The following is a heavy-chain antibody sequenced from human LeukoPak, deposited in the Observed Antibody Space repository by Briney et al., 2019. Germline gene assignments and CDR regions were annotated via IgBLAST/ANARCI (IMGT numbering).Heavy chain of an antibody. V-gene: IGHV4-59*01. Sequence: SETLSLTCTVSGDSISSYYWNWIRHPPGKRLEWIGYIYNEGTTNYNPSLRSRVSISVDTSKNTFSLKVFSVAAADTAVYYCARAPTPRGSSRYWGQGILVTVSS. D-gene: IGHD1-26*01. CDR3: ARAPTPRGSSRY. J-gene: IGHJ4*02. CDR2: IYNEGTT. CDR1: GDSISSYY.